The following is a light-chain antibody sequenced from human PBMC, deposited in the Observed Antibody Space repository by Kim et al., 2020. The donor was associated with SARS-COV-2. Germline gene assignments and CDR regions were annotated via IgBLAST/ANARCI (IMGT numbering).Light chain of an antibody. CDR1: SLRNYD. Sequence: LGQTVRITCEGESLRNYDGSWYQQKPGQAPVLVIHGKGNRPSGIPDRFSGSGSADTASVTITGAQAEDEADYYCDSRDRSSSSWVFGGGTKLTVL. V-gene: IGLV3-19*01. J-gene: IGLJ3*02. CDR2: GKG. CDR3: DSRDRSSSSWV.